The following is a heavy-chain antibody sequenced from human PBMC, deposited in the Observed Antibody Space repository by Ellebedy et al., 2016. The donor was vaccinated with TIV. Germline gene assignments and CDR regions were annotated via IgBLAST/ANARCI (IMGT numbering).Heavy chain of an antibody. D-gene: IGHD7-27*01. V-gene: IGHV1-2*02. CDR1: SYTFTSYG. CDR3: ARDLKTGDDY. CDR2: INPNSGGT. J-gene: IGHJ4*02. Sequence: ASVKVSXKASSYTFTSYGISWVRQAPGQGLEWMGWINPNSGGTNYAQKFQGRVTMTRDTSISTAYMELSRLRSDDTAVYYCARDLKTGDDYWGQGTLVTVSS.